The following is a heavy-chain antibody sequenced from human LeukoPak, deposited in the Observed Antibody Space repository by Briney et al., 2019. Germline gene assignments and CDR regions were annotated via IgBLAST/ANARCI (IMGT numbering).Heavy chain of an antibody. CDR1: GYTFTDYY. V-gene: IGHV1-2*02. D-gene: IGHD2-8*01. CDR3: ARDCWCAGFLSGKAFDI. J-gene: IGHJ3*02. Sequence: GASVKVSCKTSGYTFTDYYMQWVRQAPGQGLEWMGWINPSDGDTKSARKFQGRVTMTRDTSISTAYLELSRLTSDDTAIYYCARDCWCAGFLSGKAFDIWGQGTMVTVSS. CDR2: INPSDGDT.